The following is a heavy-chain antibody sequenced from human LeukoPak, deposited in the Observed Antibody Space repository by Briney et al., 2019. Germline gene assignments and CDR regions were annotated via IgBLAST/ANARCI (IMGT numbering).Heavy chain of an antibody. V-gene: IGHV4-30-2*01. CDR1: GGSISSGGYS. CDR3: ARVNGYFDL. CDR2: IYHSGST. J-gene: IGHJ2*01. Sequence: PSETLSLTCAVSGGSISSGGYSWSWIRQPPGKGLEWIGYIYHSGSTYYNPSLKSRVTISVDRSKNQFSLKLSSVTAADTAVYYCARVNGYFDLWGRGTPVTVSS.